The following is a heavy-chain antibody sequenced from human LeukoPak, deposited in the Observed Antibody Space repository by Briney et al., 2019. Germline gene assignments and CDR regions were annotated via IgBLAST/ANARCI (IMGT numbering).Heavy chain of an antibody. CDR1: GFTFSSYG. Sequence: GGSLRLSCAASGFTFSSYGMHWVRQAPGKGLVWVAVISYDGSNKYYADSVKGRFTISRDNSKNTLYLQMNSLRAEDTAVYYCAKGRRITIFDYWGQGTLVTVSS. V-gene: IGHV3-30*18. D-gene: IGHD3-3*01. CDR2: ISYDGSNK. J-gene: IGHJ4*02. CDR3: AKGRRITIFDY.